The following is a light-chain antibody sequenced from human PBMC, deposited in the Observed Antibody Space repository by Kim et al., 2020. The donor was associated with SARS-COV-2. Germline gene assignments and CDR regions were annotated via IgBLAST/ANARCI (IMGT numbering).Light chain of an antibody. V-gene: IGKV1-5*03. CDR2: KAS. Sequence: ATEGDRVNITCRASQNIVVWLAWYQQKPGKAPKLVIYKASSLESGVPSRFSGSGSGTEFTLTISSLHPDDLGTYFCQQYSNYPLTFGGGTKVDIK. CDR3: QQYSNYPLT. J-gene: IGKJ4*01. CDR1: QNIVVW.